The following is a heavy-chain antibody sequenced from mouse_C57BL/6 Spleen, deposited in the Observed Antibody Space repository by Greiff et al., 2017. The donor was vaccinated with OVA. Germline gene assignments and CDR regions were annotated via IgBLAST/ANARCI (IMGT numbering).Heavy chain of an antibody. CDR2: ISGGGGNT. J-gene: IGHJ3*01. Sequence: EVKLVESGGGLVKPGGSLKLSCAASGFTFSSYTMSWVRQTPEKRLEWVATISGGGGNTYYPDSVKGRFTISRDNAKHTLYLQMSSLRSEDTALFCCARQDLGRAWFAYWGQGTLVTVSA. D-gene: IGHD4-1*01. CDR3: ARQDLGRAWFAY. V-gene: IGHV5-9*01. CDR1: GFTFSSYT.